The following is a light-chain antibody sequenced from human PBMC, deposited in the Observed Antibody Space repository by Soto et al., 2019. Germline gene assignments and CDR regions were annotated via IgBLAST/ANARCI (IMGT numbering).Light chain of an antibody. CDR3: QQYGSSSFT. Sequence: EIVLTQSPATLSLSPGEGATLSCRASHSVASTYLAWYQQEPGLAPRLIIYGASNRASGTPDRFSGGGSGTDFTLTISRLEPEDFAVYYCQQYGSSSFTFGQGTKLEIK. V-gene: IGKV3-20*01. CDR2: GAS. J-gene: IGKJ2*01. CDR1: HSVASTY.